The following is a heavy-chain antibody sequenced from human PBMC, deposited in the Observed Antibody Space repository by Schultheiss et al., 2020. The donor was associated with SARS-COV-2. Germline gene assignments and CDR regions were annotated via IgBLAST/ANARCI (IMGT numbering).Heavy chain of an antibody. J-gene: IGHJ4*02. D-gene: IGHD3-22*01. Sequence: GGSLRLSCAASGFTFTKYTMNWVRQAPGKGLEWVSSISSSSSYIYYAGSVKGRFTISRDNAKNSVYLQMSSLRAEDTAMYYCARDSDTMIVVVMAYWGQGTLVTVSS. CDR1: GFTFTKYT. CDR2: ISSSSSYI. CDR3: ARDSDTMIVVVMAY. V-gene: IGHV3-21*06.